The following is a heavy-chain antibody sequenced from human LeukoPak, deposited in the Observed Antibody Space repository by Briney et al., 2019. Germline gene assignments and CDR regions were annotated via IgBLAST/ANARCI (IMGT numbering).Heavy chain of an antibody. V-gene: IGHV3-30-3*01. CDR1: GFTFSSYA. D-gene: IGHD1-26*01. CDR3: VPHPGGNFPGFAS. J-gene: IGHJ4*01. Sequence: GGSLRLSCAASGFTFSSYAMHWVRQAPGKGLEWVAVISYDGSNKYYADSVKGRFTISRDNSKNTLYLQMNSLRVEDTAIYYCVPHPGGNFPGFASWGQGTLVTVSS. CDR2: ISYDGSNK.